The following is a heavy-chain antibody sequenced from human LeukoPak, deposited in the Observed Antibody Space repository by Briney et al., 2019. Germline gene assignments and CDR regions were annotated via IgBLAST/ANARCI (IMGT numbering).Heavy chain of an antibody. CDR3: ARDYYGSGSYYEGPFDP. D-gene: IGHD3-10*01. V-gene: IGHV1-69*13. J-gene: IGHJ5*02. CDR2: IIPIFGTA. Sequence: SVKVSRKASGGTFSSYAISWVRQAPGQGLEWMGGIIPIFGTANYAQKFQGRVTITADESTSTAYMELSSLRSEDTAVYYCARDYYGSGSYYEGPFDPWGQGTLVTVSS. CDR1: GGTFSSYA.